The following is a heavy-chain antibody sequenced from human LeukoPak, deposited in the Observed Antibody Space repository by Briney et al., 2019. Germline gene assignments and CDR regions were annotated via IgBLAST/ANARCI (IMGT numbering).Heavy chain of an antibody. J-gene: IGHJ6*03. V-gene: IGHV3-33*06. Sequence: PGGSLRLSCAASGFTFSSYGMHWVRQAPGKGLEWVAVIWYDGSNKYYADSVKGRFTISRDNSKNTLCLQMNSLRAEDTAVYYCAKPVVAANIKFEYYYYMDVWGKGTTVTVSS. CDR1: GFTFSSYG. CDR3: AKPVVAANIKFEYYYYMDV. CDR2: IWYDGSNK. D-gene: IGHD2-15*01.